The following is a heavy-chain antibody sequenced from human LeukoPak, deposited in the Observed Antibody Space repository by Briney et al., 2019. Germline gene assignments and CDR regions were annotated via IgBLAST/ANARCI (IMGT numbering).Heavy chain of an antibody. V-gene: IGHV3-64D*06. Sequence: PGGSLRLSCSASGFTFSSYTMHWVRQAPGKGLEYVSAISSDGTTTYYVDSVKGRFTISRDNSKNTLQLQMSSLRAEDTAVYYCVKQRSRFRGVVTSDPFDYWGQGTLVTVSS. J-gene: IGHJ4*02. CDR3: VKQRSRFRGVVTSDPFDY. CDR2: ISSDGTTT. CDR1: GFTFSSYT. D-gene: IGHD3-10*01.